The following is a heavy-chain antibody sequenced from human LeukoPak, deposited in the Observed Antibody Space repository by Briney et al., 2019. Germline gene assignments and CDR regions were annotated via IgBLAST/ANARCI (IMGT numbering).Heavy chain of an antibody. CDR1: GFTFSSYA. D-gene: IGHD5-24*01. Sequence: PGGSLRLSCAASGFTFSSYAMSWVRQAPGKGLEWVSAISGSGGSTYYADSVKGRFTNSRDNSKNTLYLQMNSLRAEDTAVYYCAKEMGNYYYYYYMDVWGKGTTVTVSS. CDR2: ISGSGGST. J-gene: IGHJ6*03. V-gene: IGHV3-23*01. CDR3: AKEMGNYYYYYYMDV.